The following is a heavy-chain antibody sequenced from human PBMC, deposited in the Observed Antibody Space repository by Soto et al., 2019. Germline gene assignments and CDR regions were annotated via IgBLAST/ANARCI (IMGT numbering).Heavy chain of an antibody. J-gene: IGHJ4*02. CDR3: VKGEYYYDSSGYYPFDY. D-gene: IGHD3-22*01. CDR1: GFNVSRNH. CDR2: IYSGGST. Sequence: PGGSLRLSCAASGFNVSRNHMSWVRQAPGKGLEWVSVIYSGGSTNYADSVKGRFTISRDNSKNTVYLQMSSLRVEDTAVYYCVKGEYYYDSSGYYPFDYWGQGTLVTVS. V-gene: IGHV3-53*05.